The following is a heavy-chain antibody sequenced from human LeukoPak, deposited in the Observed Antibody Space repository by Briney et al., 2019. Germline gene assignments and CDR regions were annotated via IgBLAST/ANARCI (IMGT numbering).Heavy chain of an antibody. CDR2: IYHSGST. CDR1: GYSISSGYY. CDR3: ARDHGPGGGRFDP. V-gene: IGHV4-38-2*02. Sequence: KASETLSLTCTVSGYSISSGYYWGWIRQPPGKELEWIGSIYHSGSTYYNPSLKSRVTISVDTSKNQFSLKLSSVTAADTAVYYCARDHGPGGGRFDPWGQGTLVTVSS. D-gene: IGHD3-16*01. J-gene: IGHJ5*02.